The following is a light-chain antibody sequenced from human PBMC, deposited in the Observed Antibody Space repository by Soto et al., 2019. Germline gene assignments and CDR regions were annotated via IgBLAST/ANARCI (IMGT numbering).Light chain of an antibody. CDR1: NSNLGAGYD. J-gene: IGLJ3*02. CDR3: QAYDYSLTAFV. V-gene: IGLV1-40*01. CDR2: GNR. Sequence: QSVLTQPPSVSGAPGQRCTSSGTGNNSNLGAGYDVHWYQQLPGAAPKLVIFGNRNRPSGVPERFSGSKSGTSAALAITGRQAEHEADYYCQAYDYSLTAFVFGGGTKLTVL.